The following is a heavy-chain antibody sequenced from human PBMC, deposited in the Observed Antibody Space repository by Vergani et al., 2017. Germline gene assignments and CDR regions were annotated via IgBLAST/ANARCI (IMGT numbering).Heavy chain of an antibody. Sequence: QVQLVQSGAEVKKPRSSVKVSCKASGGTFSSYTISWVRQAPGQGLEWMGRIIPILGIANYAQKFQGRVTMTADKSTSTAYMELSSLRSEDTAGYYCARYIRSAGVLGNVEGYYYYYMDVWGKGTTVTVSS. V-gene: IGHV1-69*02. D-gene: IGHD2-2*03. CDR2: IIPILGIA. CDR3: ARYIRSAGVLGNVEGYYYYYMDV. CDR1: GGTFSSYT. J-gene: IGHJ6*03.